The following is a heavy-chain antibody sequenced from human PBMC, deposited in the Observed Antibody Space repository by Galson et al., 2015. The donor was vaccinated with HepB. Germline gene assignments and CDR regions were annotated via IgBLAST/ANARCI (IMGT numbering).Heavy chain of an antibody. V-gene: IGHV3-30-3*01. Sequence: SLRLSCAASGFTFSSYAMHWVRQAPGKGLEWVAVISYDGSNKYYADSVKGRFTISRDNSKNTLYLQMNSLRAEDTAVYYCARADSPDYDFWSGYYGAFDYWGQGTLVTVSS. CDR3: ARADSPDYDFWSGYYGAFDY. CDR1: GFTFSSYA. J-gene: IGHJ4*02. CDR2: ISYDGSNK. D-gene: IGHD3-3*01.